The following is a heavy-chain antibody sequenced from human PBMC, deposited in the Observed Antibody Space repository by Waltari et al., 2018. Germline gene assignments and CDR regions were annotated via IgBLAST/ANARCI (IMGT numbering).Heavy chain of an antibody. V-gene: IGHV3-13*01. CDR3: VRGGSDAFDI. CDR2: VGTVGDT. CDR1: GFNTGTYD. Sequence: EVQLVESGGALVQPGGFLSLSCAASGFNTGTYDMHWVRQVTGKSVGWVSAVGTVGDTLYSGSVKGRFTISRENVKNSLYLQMNSLRAGDTAVYYCVRGGSDAFDIWGQGTMVTVSS. D-gene: IGHD3-16*01. J-gene: IGHJ3*02.